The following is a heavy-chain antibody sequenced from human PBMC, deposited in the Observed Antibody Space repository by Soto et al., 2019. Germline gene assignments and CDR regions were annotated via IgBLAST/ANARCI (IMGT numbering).Heavy chain of an antibody. D-gene: IGHD2-21*01. V-gene: IGHV3-48*02. CDR3: ATWAIAVGGEGY. CDR1: GFSVNAYS. CDR2: ISSTGDLI. Sequence: EDQLVESGGRLVQSGGSLRLSCTASGFSVNAYSVNWVRQAPGKGLEWISYISSTGDLILYADSVKGRFTIARDIAKNSLYLQMDSLRDEDTAVYYCATWAIAVGGEGYWGQGTLVTVSS. J-gene: IGHJ4*02.